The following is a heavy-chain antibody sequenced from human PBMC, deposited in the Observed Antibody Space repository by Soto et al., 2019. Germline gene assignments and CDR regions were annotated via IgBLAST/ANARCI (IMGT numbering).Heavy chain of an antibody. CDR3: ARYWRRGEYCNNDVCYAHSSVGYFFDQ. Sequence: QVQLVESGGGVVQPGRSLRLSCAPSGSSSGFTFSHYVMHWVRQAPGKGLEWVAVMSPEGNHERYADSVKGRCTISRDNAKNTLYLPMNSLRPEDTAVYYCARYWRRGEYCNNDVCYAHSSVGYFFDQWGQGALVTVSS. D-gene: IGHD2-8*01. V-gene: IGHV3-30*03. CDR1: GFTFSHYV. CDR2: MSPEGNHE. J-gene: IGHJ4*02.